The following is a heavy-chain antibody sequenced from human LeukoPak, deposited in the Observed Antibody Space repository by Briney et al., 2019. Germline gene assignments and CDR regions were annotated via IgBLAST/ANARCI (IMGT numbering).Heavy chain of an antibody. CDR1: GFTFSSYA. Sequence: GGSLRLSCAASGFTFSSYAMSWVRQAPGKGLEWVSVIYSGGSTYYADSVKGRFTISRDNSKNTLYLQMNSLRAEDTAVYYCARALVTAGAYAFDIWGQGTMVTVSS. J-gene: IGHJ3*02. D-gene: IGHD2-21*02. V-gene: IGHV3-66*01. CDR3: ARALVTAGAYAFDI. CDR2: IYSGGST.